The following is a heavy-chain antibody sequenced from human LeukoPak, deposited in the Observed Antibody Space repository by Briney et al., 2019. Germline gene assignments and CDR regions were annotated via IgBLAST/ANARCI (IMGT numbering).Heavy chain of an antibody. Sequence: SETLSLTSTLSRGSICSYYPSSIPQPPAKGRERLSHIYYSVITNHNPPPQSRVTTSVDTSKNQCSLKLSSVTAADTAVYYCARASRVWNDPGMDVWGQGTTVTVSS. D-gene: IGHD1-1*01. V-gene: IGHV4-59*01. CDR2: IYYSVIT. CDR3: ARASRVWNDPGMDV. J-gene: IGHJ6*02. CDR1: RGSICSYY.